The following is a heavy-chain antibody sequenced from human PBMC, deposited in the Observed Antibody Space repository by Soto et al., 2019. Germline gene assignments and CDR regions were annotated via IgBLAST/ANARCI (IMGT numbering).Heavy chain of an antibody. Sequence: GRSLRLSCAASGFGFSNVWMNWVRQAPGKGLEWVGRIKSRTDGETTDYAAPVKGRFTISRDDSKNTLYLQMSSLKTEDTAVYYCTTDLWVDRRTLKNYLGQGTLVTVSS. J-gene: IGHJ4*02. D-gene: IGHD3-16*01. CDR2: IKSRTDGETT. CDR1: GFGFSNVW. V-gene: IGHV3-15*07. CDR3: TTDLWVDRRTLKNY.